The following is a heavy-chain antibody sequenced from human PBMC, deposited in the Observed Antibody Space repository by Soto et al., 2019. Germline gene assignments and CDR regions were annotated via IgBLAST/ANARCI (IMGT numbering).Heavy chain of an antibody. D-gene: IGHD7-27*01. CDR2: IYYNGNT. Sequence: QVQLQESGPGLVKPSETLSLTCTVSGGSISNHYWSWIRQPPGKGLEWIGYIYYNGNTNYNPSLKSRVTMSVDTSKNQFSRKLSSVTAADTAVDYCARSNWYSEYWGQGTLVTVSS. J-gene: IGHJ4*02. V-gene: IGHV4-59*11. CDR3: ARSNWYSEY. CDR1: GGSISNHY.